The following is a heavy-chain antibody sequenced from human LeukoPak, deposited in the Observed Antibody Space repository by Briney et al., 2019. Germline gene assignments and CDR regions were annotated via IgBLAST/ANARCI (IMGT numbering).Heavy chain of an antibody. V-gene: IGHV3-7*01. D-gene: IGHD5-24*01. CDR3: ARGGLQRGDYFDY. Sequence: PGGSLRLSCAASGFTFSSYWMSWVRQAPGKGLEWVANIKQDGSEKYYVDSVKGRFTISRDNAKNSLYLQMNSLRAEDTAVYYCARGGLQRGDYFDYWGQGTLVTVSS. CDR2: IKQDGSEK. J-gene: IGHJ4*02. CDR1: GFTFSSYW.